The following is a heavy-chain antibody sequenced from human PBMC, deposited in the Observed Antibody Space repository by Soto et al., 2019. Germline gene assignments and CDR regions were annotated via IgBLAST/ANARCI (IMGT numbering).Heavy chain of an antibody. CDR1: GYVFTTSA. Sequence: VKVSCKASGYVFTTSAIHWVRQAAGQRLEWLGWINPATGDTKYSQDFRGRVTFTLDTSATTAYMALTSLTSHDTAVYYCARAAGRSKLLPYYFDPWGQGTLVTVSS. D-gene: IGHD3-22*01. V-gene: IGHV1-3*01. CDR3: ARAAGRSKLLPYYFDP. CDR2: INPATGDT. J-gene: IGHJ5*02.